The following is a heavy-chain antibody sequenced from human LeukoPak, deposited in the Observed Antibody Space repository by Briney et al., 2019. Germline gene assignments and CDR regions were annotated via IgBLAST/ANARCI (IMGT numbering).Heavy chain of an antibody. CDR3: AGTPIVVVPAAIPGWFDP. V-gene: IGHV4-30-4*01. D-gene: IGHD2-2*01. CDR2: IYYSGST. J-gene: IGHJ5*02. Sequence: SETLSLTCTVSGGSISSGDYYWSWIRQPPGKGLEWIGYIYYSGSTYYNPSLKSRVTISADTSKNQFSLKLSSVTAADTAVYYCAGTPIVVVPAAIPGWFDPWGQGTLVTVSS. CDR1: GGSISSGDYY.